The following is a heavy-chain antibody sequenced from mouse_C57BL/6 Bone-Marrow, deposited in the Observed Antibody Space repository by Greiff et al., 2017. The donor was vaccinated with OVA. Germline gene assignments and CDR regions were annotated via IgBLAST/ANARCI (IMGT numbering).Heavy chain of an antibody. J-gene: IGHJ2*01. D-gene: IGHD1-1*01. CDR1: GYTFTDYY. Sequence: VQLKESGPELVKPGASVKISCKASGYTFTDYYMNWVKQSHGKSLEWIGDINPNNGGTSYNQKFKGKATLTVDKSSRPAYMGLRSLTSEDSAVYYCARIDYGSSYEGGYYFDYWGQGTTLTVSS. V-gene: IGHV1-26*01. CDR2: INPNNGGT. CDR3: ARIDYGSSYEGGYYFDY.